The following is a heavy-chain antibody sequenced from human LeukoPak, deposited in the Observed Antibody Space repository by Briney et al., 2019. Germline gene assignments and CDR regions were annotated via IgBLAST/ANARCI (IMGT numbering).Heavy chain of an antibody. J-gene: IGHJ4*02. D-gene: IGHD6-19*01. V-gene: IGHV3-23*01. CDR2: ISGPSSHT. CDR1: GFAFSGFA. Sequence: GGSLRLSCVASGFAFSGFAMMWVRQAPGKGLQWVSAISGPSSHTYYADFVRGRFTISRDNSRNTLYLQMNSLTVEDTAVYYCAKQVSVQWLTPDSGWGQGTLVTVSS. CDR3: AKQVSVQWLTPDSG.